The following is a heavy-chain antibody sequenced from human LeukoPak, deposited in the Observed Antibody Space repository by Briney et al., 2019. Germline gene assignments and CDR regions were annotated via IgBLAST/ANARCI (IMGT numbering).Heavy chain of an antibody. J-gene: IGHJ3*02. D-gene: IGHD3-10*01. CDR1: GGSISSYY. CDR2: IYTSGST. CDR3: AKDAPYGSGTYYPPSDAFDI. V-gene: IGHV4-4*07. Sequence: PSETLSLTCTVSGGSISSYYWSWIRQPAGKGLEWIGRIYTSGSTNYNPSLKSRVTMSVDTSKNQFSLKLRSVTSADTAVYYCAKDAPYGSGTYYPPSDAFDIWGQGTLFTVSS.